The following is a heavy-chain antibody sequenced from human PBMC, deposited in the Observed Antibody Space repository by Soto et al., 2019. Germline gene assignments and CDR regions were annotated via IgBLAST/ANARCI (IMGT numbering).Heavy chain of an antibody. J-gene: IGHJ3*02. D-gene: IGHD3-10*01. Sequence: GGSLRLSCEASGFTFRSAWMSWVRQPPPKGLEWVSYIKPDGSETYYVHSVRSRFTISRDNAKNSLYLQMNSLSAEDTALYYCARDPSFGAFDIWGQGTMVTVSS. CDR1: GFTFRSAW. CDR2: IKPDGSET. CDR3: ARDPSFGAFDI. V-gene: IGHV3-7*01.